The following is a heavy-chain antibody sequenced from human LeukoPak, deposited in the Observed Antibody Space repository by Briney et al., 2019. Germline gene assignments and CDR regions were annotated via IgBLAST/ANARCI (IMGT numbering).Heavy chain of an antibody. D-gene: IGHD2-15*01. CDR2: ISYDGSNK. Sequence: GGSLRLSCAASGFTFSSYAMHWVRQAPGKGLEWVAVISYDGSNKYYADSVKGRFTISRDNAKNSLYLQMNSLRAEDTAVYYCAREYCSGGSCYNDAFDIWGQGTMVTVSS. V-gene: IGHV3-30-3*01. CDR1: GFTFSSYA. CDR3: AREYCSGGSCYNDAFDI. J-gene: IGHJ3*02.